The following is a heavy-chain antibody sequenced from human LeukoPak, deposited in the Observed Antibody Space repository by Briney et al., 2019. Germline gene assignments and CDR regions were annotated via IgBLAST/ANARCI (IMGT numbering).Heavy chain of an antibody. D-gene: IGHD2-15*01. Sequence: SETLSLTCTVSGGSISSYYWSWIRQPAGKGLEWIGRIYPSGSTYYSPSLKSRVTMSVDTSKNQFSLKLSSVTAADTAVYYCSRDRIDDAFDIWGQGTMVTASS. J-gene: IGHJ3*02. CDR1: GGSISSYY. CDR2: IYPSGST. V-gene: IGHV4-4*07. CDR3: SRDRIDDAFDI.